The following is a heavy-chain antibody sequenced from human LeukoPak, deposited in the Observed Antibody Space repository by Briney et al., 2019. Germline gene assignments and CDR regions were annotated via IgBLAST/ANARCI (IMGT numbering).Heavy chain of an antibody. J-gene: IGHJ5*02. V-gene: IGHV3-11*01. D-gene: IGHD3-22*01. CDR2: ISSSGSTI. Sequence: PGGSLRLSCAASGFTFSDYYMSWIRQAPGKGLEWVSYISSSGSTIYYADSVKGRFTISRDNAKNSLYLQMNSLRADDTAVYYCAKTRHDTSRLPFDPWGQGTLVTVSS. CDR3: AKTRHDTSRLPFDP. CDR1: GFTFSDYY.